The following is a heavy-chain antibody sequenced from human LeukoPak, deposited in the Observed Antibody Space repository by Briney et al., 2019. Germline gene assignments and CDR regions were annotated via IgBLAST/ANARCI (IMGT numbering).Heavy chain of an antibody. V-gene: IGHV3-64*01. J-gene: IGHJ4*02. CDR2: ITTHGGST. Sequence: GGSLRLSCVASGFTFSNYAIHWVRQAPGKGLEFVSGITTHGGSTYYANSVKGRFTISRDNSRNTVYLQMGSLRAEDMAVYYCATGGYYDRRSDYDYWGQGTLVTVSS. D-gene: IGHD3-22*01. CDR3: ATGGYYDRRSDYDY. CDR1: GFTFSNYA.